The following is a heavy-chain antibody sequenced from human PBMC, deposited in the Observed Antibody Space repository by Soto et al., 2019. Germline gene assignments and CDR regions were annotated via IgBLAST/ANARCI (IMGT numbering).Heavy chain of an antibody. CDR1: GYTLWISV. J-gene: IGHJ5*02. Sequence: CSIRIACAACGYTLWISVVDVSCLAPGKGLEWVAVISYDGSNKYYADSVKGRFTISRDNSKNTLYLRMNSLRAEDTAVYYCAKDRNWVAAPSLDLWGQGTPVTVSS. D-gene: IGHD2-15*01. CDR3: AKDRNWVAAPSLDL. CDR2: ISYDGSNK. V-gene: IGHV3-30*18.